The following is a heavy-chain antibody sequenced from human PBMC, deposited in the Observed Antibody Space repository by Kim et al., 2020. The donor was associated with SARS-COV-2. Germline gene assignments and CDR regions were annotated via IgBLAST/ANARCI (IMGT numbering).Heavy chain of an antibody. Sequence: GGSLRLSCAASGFTFSSYSMNWVRQAPGKGLEWVSSISSSGTYIYYADSVKGRFTISRDNAKNSLYLQMNSLRADDTAVYYCARGSIVGATTDWFDPWGQGTLVTVSS. CDR2: ISSSGTYI. D-gene: IGHD1-26*01. CDR3: ARGSIVGATTDWFDP. J-gene: IGHJ5*02. V-gene: IGHV3-21*01. CDR1: GFTFSSYS.